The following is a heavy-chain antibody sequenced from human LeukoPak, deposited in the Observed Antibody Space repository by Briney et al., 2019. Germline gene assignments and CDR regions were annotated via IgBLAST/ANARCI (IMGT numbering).Heavy chain of an antibody. D-gene: IGHD2-2*02. CDR2: ISSSSSYI. CDR1: GFTFSSYS. V-gene: IGHV3-21*01. J-gene: IGHJ5*02. Sequence: PGGSLGLSCAASGFTFSSYSMNWVRQAPGKGLEWVSSISSSSSYIYYADSVKGRFTISRDNAKNSLYLQMNSLRAEDTAVYYCARECVVVPAAIYWFDPWGQGTLVTVSS. CDR3: ARECVVVPAAIYWFDP.